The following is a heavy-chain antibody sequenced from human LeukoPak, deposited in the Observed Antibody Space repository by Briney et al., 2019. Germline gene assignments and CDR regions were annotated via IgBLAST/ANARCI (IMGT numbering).Heavy chain of an antibody. CDR1: GGSINSGGYS. V-gene: IGHV4-30-2*01. D-gene: IGHD4-23*01. Sequence: PSETPSLTCTVSGGSINSGGYSWSWVRQPPGKGLEWIGYIYQSGSTYYNPSLKSRVTISVDRFKNQFSLKLTSVTAADTAVYYCARVATVAYYFDNWGQGTLVTVSS. J-gene: IGHJ4*02. CDR2: IYQSGST. CDR3: ARVATVAYYFDN.